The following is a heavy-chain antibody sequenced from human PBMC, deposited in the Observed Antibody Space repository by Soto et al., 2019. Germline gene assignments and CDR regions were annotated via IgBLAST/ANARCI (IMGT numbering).Heavy chain of an antibody. D-gene: IGHD4-17*01. CDR3: PKDSEYGEHHFDY. Sequence: GGSLRLSCAASGFTFSSYAMSWVRQAPGKGLEWVSAISGSGGSTYYADSVKGRFTISRDNSKNTLYLQMNSLRAEDTAVYYCPKDSEYGEHHFDYWGQGTLVTVSS. J-gene: IGHJ4*02. CDR2: ISGSGGST. V-gene: IGHV3-23*01. CDR1: GFTFSSYA.